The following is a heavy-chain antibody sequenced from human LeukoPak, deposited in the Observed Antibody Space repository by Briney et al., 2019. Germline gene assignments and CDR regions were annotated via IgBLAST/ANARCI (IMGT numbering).Heavy chain of an antibody. CDR1: GFTFSSYA. CDR2: ISGSGGST. J-gene: IGHJ4*02. Sequence: GGSLRLSCAASGFTFSSYAMSWVRQAPGKGLEWVSAISGSGGSTYYADSVKGRFTISRDNSKNTLYLQMNSPSAEDTAVYYCAKDPYSSGSSGYWGQGTLVTVSS. D-gene: IGHD6-19*01. V-gene: IGHV3-23*01. CDR3: AKDPYSSGSSGY.